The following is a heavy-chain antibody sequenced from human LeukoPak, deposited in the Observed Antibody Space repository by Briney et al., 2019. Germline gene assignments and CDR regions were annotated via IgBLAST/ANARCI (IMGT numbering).Heavy chain of an antibody. Sequence: GGSLRLSCAASGFTFSSYAMTWVRQAPGKGLEGVSTIGGSGGSTYYADSVKGRFTISRDNSKNTLYLQMKSLRAEDTAVYYCARGSAWYLVYWGQGTLVTVSS. D-gene: IGHD3-16*01. CDR2: IGGSGGST. J-gene: IGHJ4*02. CDR3: ARGSAWYLVY. V-gene: IGHV3-23*01. CDR1: GFTFSSYA.